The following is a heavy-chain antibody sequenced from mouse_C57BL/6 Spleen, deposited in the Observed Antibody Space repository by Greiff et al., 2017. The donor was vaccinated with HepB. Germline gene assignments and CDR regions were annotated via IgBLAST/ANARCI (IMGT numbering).Heavy chain of an antibody. J-gene: IGHJ3*01. CDR2: INPNNGGT. CDR3: ASRGFYYDYRFAY. Sequence: EVKLQQSGPELVKPGASVKISCKASGYTFTDYYMNWVKQSHGKSLEWIGDINPNNGGTSYNQKFKGKATLTVDKSSSTAYMELRSLTSEDSAVYYCASRGFYYDYRFAYWGQGTLVTVSA. D-gene: IGHD2-4*01. V-gene: IGHV1-26*01. CDR1: GYTFTDYY.